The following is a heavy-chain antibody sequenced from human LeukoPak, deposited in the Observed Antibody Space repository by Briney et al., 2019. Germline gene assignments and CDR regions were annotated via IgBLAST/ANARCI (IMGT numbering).Heavy chain of an antibody. CDR3: ARDPRGYSSSWTAR. Sequence: GGSLRLSCAGSGLTISNYWMSWVRQAPGRALQWVAHIKQDGSEMNYVDSVKGRFTISRDNAKNSLYLQMNSLRAEDTAVYYCARDPRGYSSSWTARWGQRTLVTVSS. D-gene: IGHD6-13*01. CDR1: GLTISNYW. V-gene: IGHV3-7*01. J-gene: IGHJ4*02. CDR2: IKQDGSEM.